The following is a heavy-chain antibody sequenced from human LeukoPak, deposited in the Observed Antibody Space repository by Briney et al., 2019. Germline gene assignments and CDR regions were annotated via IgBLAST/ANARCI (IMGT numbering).Heavy chain of an antibody. CDR2: IYYSGST. CDR1: GGSISSSSYY. CDR3: ARDLQRNYDFWSGYYYYYYYYMDV. D-gene: IGHD3-3*01. V-gene: IGHV4-39*07. Sequence: SETLSLTCTVSGGSISSSSYYWGWIRQPPGKGLEWIGSIYYSGSTYYNPSLKSRVTISVDTSKNQFSLKLSSVTAADTAVYYCARDLQRNYDFWSGYYYYYYYYMDVWGKGTTVTVSS. J-gene: IGHJ6*03.